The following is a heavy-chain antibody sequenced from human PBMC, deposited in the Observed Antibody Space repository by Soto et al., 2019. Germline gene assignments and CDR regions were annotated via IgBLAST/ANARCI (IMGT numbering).Heavy chain of an antibody. CDR2: INPSGGST. D-gene: IGHD2-15*01. CDR1: GYTLTSYY. Sequence: ASVKVSCKASGYTLTSYYMNWVRQAPGQGLEWMGIINPSGGSTNYAQKFQGRVTMTRDTSTSTVYMELSSLRSEDTAVYYCARGPPGYCSGGSCYGANYYCGMDVWG. V-gene: IGHV1-46*03. CDR3: ARGPPGYCSGGSCYGANYYCGMDV. J-gene: IGHJ6*02.